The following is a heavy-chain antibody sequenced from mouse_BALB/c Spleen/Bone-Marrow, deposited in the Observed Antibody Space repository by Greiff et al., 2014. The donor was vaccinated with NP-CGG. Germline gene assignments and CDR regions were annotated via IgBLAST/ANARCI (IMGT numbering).Heavy chain of an antibody. J-gene: IGHJ2*01. V-gene: IGHV1-7*01. D-gene: IGHD4-1*01. CDR2: INPSTGYT. Sequence: QVQLQQSGAELAKPGASVKMSCKASGYTFTSYWMHWVKQRPGRGLEWIGYINPSTGYTEYNQKFKDKATLTADKSSSTAYMQLSSLTSEDSAVYYCARYAWDFDYWGQGTTLTVSS. CDR3: ARYAWDFDY. CDR1: GYTFTSYW.